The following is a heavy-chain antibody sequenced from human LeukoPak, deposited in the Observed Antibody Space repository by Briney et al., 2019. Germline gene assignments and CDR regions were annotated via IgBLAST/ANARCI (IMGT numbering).Heavy chain of an antibody. Sequence: ASVKVSCKASGYTFTSYDINWVRQATGQGLEWMGWMSPNSGNTGYAQKFQGRVTMTRNTSISTAYMELSSLRSENTAVYYCARGGYYDSSGSFDYWGQGTLVTVSS. V-gene: IGHV1-8*01. CDR1: GYTFTSYD. CDR2: MSPNSGNT. CDR3: ARGGYYDSSGSFDY. D-gene: IGHD3-22*01. J-gene: IGHJ4*02.